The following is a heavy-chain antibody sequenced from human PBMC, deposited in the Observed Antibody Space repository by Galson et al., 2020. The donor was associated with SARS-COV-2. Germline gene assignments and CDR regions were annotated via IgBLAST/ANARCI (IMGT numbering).Heavy chain of an antibody. Sequence: TGGSLGLPCAPSGFTFRSYGMHWVRQAPGKGLAGVAVISYDGSNKYYADSVRARFTISRDNSKNTLYLQMNSLRAEDTAVYYCAKDLMYYDILTGYFRIGGYYYYYGMDVWGQGTTVTVSS. CDR1: GFTFRSYG. CDR3: AKDLMYYDILTGYFRIGGYYYYYGMDV. J-gene: IGHJ6*02. CDR2: ISYDGSNK. D-gene: IGHD3-9*01. V-gene: IGHV3-30*18.